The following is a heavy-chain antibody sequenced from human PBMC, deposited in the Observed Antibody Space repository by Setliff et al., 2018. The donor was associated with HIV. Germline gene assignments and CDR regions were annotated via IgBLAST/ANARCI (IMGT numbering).Heavy chain of an antibody. V-gene: IGHV4-34*01. CDR3: ARGRHYSSSAPFGIDF. Sequence: SQTLSLTCAVYGGSFRGYYWSWIRQPPGKGLEWIGEINHSRSTNYNPSLKSRVTMSVDTPKNQFSLKVNSVTAADTAVYYCARGRHYSSSAPFGIDFWGQGTLVTVSS. CDR1: GGSFRGYY. D-gene: IGHD6-6*01. J-gene: IGHJ4*02. CDR2: INHSRST.